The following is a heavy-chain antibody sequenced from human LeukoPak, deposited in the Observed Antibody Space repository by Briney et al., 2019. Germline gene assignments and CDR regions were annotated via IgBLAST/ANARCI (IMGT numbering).Heavy chain of an antibody. D-gene: IGHD3-10*01. CDR2: ISSSSIYI. CDR1: GFTFSSYS. V-gene: IGHV3-21*04. Sequence: KSGGSLRLSCAASGFTFSSYSMNWVRQAPGKGLEWVSSISSSSIYICYADSVKGRFTISRDNAKNSLYLQMNSLRAEDTAVYYCARDSRFEWYGRRREYYFDYWGQGTLVTVSS. J-gene: IGHJ4*02. CDR3: ARDSRFEWYGRRREYYFDY.